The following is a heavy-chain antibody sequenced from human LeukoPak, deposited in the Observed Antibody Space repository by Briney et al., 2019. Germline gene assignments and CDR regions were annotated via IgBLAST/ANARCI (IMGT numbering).Heavy chain of an antibody. CDR2: IGVSGRTI. D-gene: IGHD1-14*01. Sequence: PGGSVRLSCAASGFTFSSYEMNWVRQAPGKGLEWVSYIGVSGRTINYADSVKGRFTVSRDNAKNSLYLQMNSLRAEDTAVYYCAKLDGITGLDYWGQGTLVTVSS. V-gene: IGHV3-48*03. J-gene: IGHJ4*02. CDR3: AKLDGITGLDY. CDR1: GFTFSSYE.